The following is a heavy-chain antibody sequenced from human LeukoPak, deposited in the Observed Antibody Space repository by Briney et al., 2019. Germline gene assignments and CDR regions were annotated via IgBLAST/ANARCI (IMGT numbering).Heavy chain of an antibody. D-gene: IGHD3-22*01. V-gene: IGHV3-7*01. CDR1: GFTFSSYW. CDR2: IKQDGSEK. CDR3: ARGITMIVVVRRDYYYYMDV. Sequence: PGGSLRLSCAASGFTFSSYWMSWVRQAPGKGLEWVANIKQDGSEKYYVDSVKGRFTISRDNAKNSLYLQMNSLRAEDTAVYYCARGITMIVVVRRDYYYYMDVWGKGTTVTVSS. J-gene: IGHJ6*03.